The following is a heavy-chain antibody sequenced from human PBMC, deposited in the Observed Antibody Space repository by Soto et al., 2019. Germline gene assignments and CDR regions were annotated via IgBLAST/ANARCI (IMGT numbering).Heavy chain of an antibody. CDR1: GFTFSSYG. D-gene: IGHD5-18*01. V-gene: IGHV3-33*01. Sequence: QVQLVEAGGGVVQPGRSLRLSCAASGFTFSSYGMHCVRQAPGKGLEWVAVIWYDGSNKYYADSVKGRFTISRDNSKNTLYLQMNSLRAEDTAVYYCARDRSYGEIDYWGQGTLVIVSS. CDR3: ARDRSYGEIDY. J-gene: IGHJ4*02. CDR2: IWYDGSNK.